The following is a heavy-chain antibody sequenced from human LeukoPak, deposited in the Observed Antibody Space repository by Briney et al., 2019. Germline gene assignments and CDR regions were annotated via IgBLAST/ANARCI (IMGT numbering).Heavy chain of an antibody. CDR1: GFTFSSYA. J-gene: IGHJ5*02. CDR3: AKDSAVIAVATNWFDP. CDR2: ISGSGGST. Sequence: GGSLRLSCGVSGFTFSSYAMSWVRQAPGKGLEWVSAISGSGGSTYYADSVKGRFTIYRDNSKNTLYLQMNSLRAEDTAVYYCAKDSAVIAVATNWFDPWGQGTLVTVSS. D-gene: IGHD6-19*01. V-gene: IGHV3-23*01.